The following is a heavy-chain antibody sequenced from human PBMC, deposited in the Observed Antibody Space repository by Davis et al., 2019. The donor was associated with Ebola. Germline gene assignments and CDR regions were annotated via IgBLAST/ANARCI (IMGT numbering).Heavy chain of an antibody. CDR2: IRSKANSYAT. CDR1: GFTFSGPA. V-gene: IGHV3-73*01. Sequence: GESLKIPCSASGFTFSGPAMHWVRQASGKGLECVARIRSKANSYATAYAASVKGRFTISRDDSKNTAYLQMNSLKTEDTAVYYCPKGGARYFYHYYGMDVWGQGTTVTVSS. D-gene: IGHD2/OR15-2a*01. J-gene: IGHJ6*02. CDR3: PKGGARYFYHYYGMDV.